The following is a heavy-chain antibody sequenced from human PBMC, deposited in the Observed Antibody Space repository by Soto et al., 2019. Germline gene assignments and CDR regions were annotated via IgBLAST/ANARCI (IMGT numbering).Heavy chain of an antibody. CDR1: GFTFSTYW. V-gene: IGHV3-74*01. D-gene: IGHD2-2*01. J-gene: IGHJ5*02. CDR3: ARDGHCITTRCYGNWFDP. Sequence: GGSLRLSCAASGFTFSTYWMHWIRQVPGKGLEWVSRINSDASHTYYADSVKGRFTISRDNAKNTLHLEMNSLRAEDTAVYYCARDGHCITTRCYGNWFDPWGQGTLVTVSS. CDR2: INSDASHT.